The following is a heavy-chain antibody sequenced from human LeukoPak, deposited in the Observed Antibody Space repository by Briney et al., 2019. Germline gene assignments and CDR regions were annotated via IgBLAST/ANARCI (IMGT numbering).Heavy chain of an antibody. CDR3: ARDLRGFDY. V-gene: IGHV3-23*01. Sequence: PGGSLRLSCAASGFTFSNNGMHWVRQAPGQGLEWVSSVSGSSGKSYYSDSVKGRFTISRDNSKNTLYLQMNSLRAEDTAVYYCARDLRGFDYWGQGTLVTVSS. CDR2: VSGSSGKS. CDR1: GFTFSNNG. J-gene: IGHJ4*02.